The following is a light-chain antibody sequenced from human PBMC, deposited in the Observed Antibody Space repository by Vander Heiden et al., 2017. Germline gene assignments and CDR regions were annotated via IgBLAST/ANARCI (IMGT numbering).Light chain of an antibody. Sequence: IVMTQSPATLSVSPGERATLSCRASQSVSSNLAWYQQKPGQAPRLLIYGASTRATGIPARFSGSGSGTEFTLTISSPQSEDFAVYYCHQYNNRPPMYTFGQGTKLEIK. V-gene: IGKV3-15*01. J-gene: IGKJ2*01. CDR1: QSVSSN. CDR2: GAS. CDR3: HQYNNRPPMYT.